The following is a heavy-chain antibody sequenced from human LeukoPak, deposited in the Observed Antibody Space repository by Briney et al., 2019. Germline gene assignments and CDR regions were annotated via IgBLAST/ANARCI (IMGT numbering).Heavy chain of an antibody. CDR3: ARDKQYVQFDS. J-gene: IGHJ4*02. D-gene: IGHD6-6*01. CDR2: IQPNSGGT. CDR1: GYIFTDSY. Sequence: ASVKVSCKTSGYIFTDSYIHWLRRAPGQGLEWMGWIQPNSGGTNYAQNFQGRVTITRDTPSRTAFLEVTRLRTDDTAVYYCARDKQYVQFDSWGQGTLVTVSS. V-gene: IGHV1-2*02.